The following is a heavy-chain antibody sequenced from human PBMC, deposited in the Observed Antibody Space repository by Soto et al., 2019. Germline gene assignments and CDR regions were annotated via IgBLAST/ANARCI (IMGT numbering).Heavy chain of an antibody. D-gene: IGHD3-10*01. CDR3: TVWGSGNDVGAA. V-gene: IGHV3-72*01. Sequence: EVQLVESGGGLVQPGGSLRLSCAASGFTYSDHYMDWVRQAPGKGLEWVGRSKNKADSYTSEYAASVKGKYTASKDRSKNSLFLQMNSLKTEDTAVYYCTVWGSGNDVGAAWGRGVLVTVSS. CDR2: SKNKADSYTS. CDR1: GFTYSDHY. J-gene: IGHJ4*02.